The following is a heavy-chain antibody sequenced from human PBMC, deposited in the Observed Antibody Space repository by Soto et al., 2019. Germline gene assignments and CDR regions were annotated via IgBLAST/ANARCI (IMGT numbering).Heavy chain of an antibody. Sequence: EVQLVEAGGGLVQPGGSLRLSCEVSGFTFSSYWMHWVRQAPGKGLVWVSRINSEGSTITYADAVEALFTISRDNAKNTLYLQMNSPRAEDTAVYYCARVGIGNWYVDLWGRATLVTVSS. CDR1: GFTFSSYW. CDR2: INSEGSTI. V-gene: IGHV3-74*01. J-gene: IGHJ2*01. CDR3: ARVGIGNWYVDL. D-gene: IGHD1-1*01.